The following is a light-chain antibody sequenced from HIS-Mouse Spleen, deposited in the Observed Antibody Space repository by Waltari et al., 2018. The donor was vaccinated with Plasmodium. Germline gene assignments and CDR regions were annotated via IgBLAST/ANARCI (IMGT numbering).Light chain of an antibody. CDR1: QSVSSN. Sequence: EIVMTQSLATLSVSPGERATLSCRASQSVSSNLAWYQQKPGQAPRLLIYGASTRATGIPARFSGSGAGTEFTLTISSMQSEDVAVYYCQQYRSMDTFGQGTKLEIK. J-gene: IGKJ2*01. V-gene: IGKV3-15*01. CDR2: GAS. CDR3: QQYRSMDT.